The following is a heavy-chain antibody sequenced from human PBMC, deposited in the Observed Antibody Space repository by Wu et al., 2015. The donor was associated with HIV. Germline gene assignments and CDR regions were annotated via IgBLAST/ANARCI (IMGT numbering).Heavy chain of an antibody. CDR2: FDPGDGET. Sequence: QIQLLQSGPEVKKPGASMKVSCKVSGYFLSKLSMHWVRQAPGKGLEWMGGFDPGDGETVYARKLQGRVTMIEDISTDIAYMELSSLRSEDTAVYYCATGILGALDIWGQGTLVTVSS. CDR3: ATGILGALDI. D-gene: IGHD7-27*01. J-gene: IGHJ3*02. V-gene: IGHV1-24*01. CDR1: GYFLSKLS.